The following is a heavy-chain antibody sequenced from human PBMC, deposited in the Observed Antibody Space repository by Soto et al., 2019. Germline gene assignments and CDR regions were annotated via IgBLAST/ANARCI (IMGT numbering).Heavy chain of an antibody. Sequence: ASVKVSCKASGYTFTSYGISWVRQAPGQGLEWMGWISAYNGNTNYAQKLQGRVTMTTDTSTSTAYMELRSLRSDDTAVYYCARDRDTMIVVESDAFDIWGQGTMVTVSS. V-gene: IGHV1-18*01. CDR1: GYTFTSYG. D-gene: IGHD3-22*01. J-gene: IGHJ3*02. CDR2: ISAYNGNT. CDR3: ARDRDTMIVVESDAFDI.